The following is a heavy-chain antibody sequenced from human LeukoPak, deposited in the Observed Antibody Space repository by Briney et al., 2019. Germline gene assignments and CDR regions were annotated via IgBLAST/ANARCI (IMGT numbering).Heavy chain of an antibody. CDR3: AKDPFGNSSYYYYYYMDV. CDR1: GFTFTSYA. J-gene: IGHJ6*03. D-gene: IGHD4-23*01. Sequence: PGGSLRLSCAASGFTFTSYAMSWVRQAPGKGLEWVSAISGSGGSTYYADSLKGRFTISRDNSKNTLYLQMNSLRAEDTAVYYCAKDPFGNSSYYYYYYMDVWGKGTTVTVSS. CDR2: ISGSGGST. V-gene: IGHV3-23*01.